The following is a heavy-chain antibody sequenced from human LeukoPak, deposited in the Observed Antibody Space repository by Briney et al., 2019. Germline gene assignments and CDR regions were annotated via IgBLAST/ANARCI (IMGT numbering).Heavy chain of an antibody. D-gene: IGHD2-15*01. Sequence: TGGSLRLSCAASGFTFSSYSMNWVRQAPGKGLEWVSSISSSSSYIYYADSVTGRFTISRDNAKNSLYLHMNSLRAEDTAVYYCARDRCSGGSCTRALFDYWGQGTLVTVSS. V-gene: IGHV3-21*01. CDR1: GFTFSSYS. CDR2: ISSSSSYI. CDR3: ARDRCSGGSCTRALFDY. J-gene: IGHJ4*02.